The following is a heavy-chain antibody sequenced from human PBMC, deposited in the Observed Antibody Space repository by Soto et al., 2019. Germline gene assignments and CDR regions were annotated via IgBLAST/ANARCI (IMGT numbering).Heavy chain of an antibody. V-gene: IGHV4-59*01. CDR1: GGSISSYY. D-gene: IGHD3-22*01. CDR3: ARAINYYDSSGNRYYFDY. Sequence: SETLSLTCTVSGGSISSYYWSWIRQPPGKGLEWIGYIYYSGSTKYNPSLKSRVTISVDRSKNQFSLKLSSVTAADTAVYYCARAINYYDSSGNRYYFDYWGQGTLVTVSS. J-gene: IGHJ4*02. CDR2: IYYSGST.